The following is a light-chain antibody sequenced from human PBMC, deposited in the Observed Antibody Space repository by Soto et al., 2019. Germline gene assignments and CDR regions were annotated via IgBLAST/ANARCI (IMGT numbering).Light chain of an antibody. Sequence: QSALTQPRSVSGSPGQSVTISCTGTSSDVGGYNYVSWYQQHPGKAPKLIIYAVSGRPSGVPDRFSGSKSGNTASLTISGLQADDEADYYCRSYAGYYTLVFGGGTKVTVL. V-gene: IGLV2-11*01. J-gene: IGLJ2*01. CDR1: SSDVGGYNY. CDR2: AVS. CDR3: RSYAGYYTLV.